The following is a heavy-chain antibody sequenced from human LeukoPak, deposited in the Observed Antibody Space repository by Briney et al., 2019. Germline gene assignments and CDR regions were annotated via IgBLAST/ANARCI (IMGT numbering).Heavy chain of an antibody. CDR3: VRETIPAAPHSGVFHI. J-gene: IGHJ3*02. D-gene: IGHD6-13*01. Sequence: GGSLRLSCAASGFSISNYIMHWVRQAPGKGLEWVASSNEDYIDSVKGRFIVSRDNSKNTLYLQMNSLRAEDTAVYYCVRETIPAAPHSGVFHIWGQGTMVTVSS. V-gene: IGHV3-30*03. CDR1: GFSISNYI. CDR2: SNE.